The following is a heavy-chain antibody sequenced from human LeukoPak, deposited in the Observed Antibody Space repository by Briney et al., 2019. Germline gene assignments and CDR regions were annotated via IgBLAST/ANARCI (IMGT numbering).Heavy chain of an antibody. V-gene: IGHV4-59*01. J-gene: IGHJ6*03. CDR1: GGSISSYY. CDR2: IYYSGST. CDR3: ARGRDTAMVHYYYYYMDV. D-gene: IGHD5-18*01. Sequence: SETLSLTCTVSGGSISSYYCCWIRQPPGKRLEWIGYIYYSGSTNYNPSLKSRVTISVDTSKNQFSLKLSSVTAADTAVYYCARGRDTAMVHYYYYYMDVWGKGTTVTVSS.